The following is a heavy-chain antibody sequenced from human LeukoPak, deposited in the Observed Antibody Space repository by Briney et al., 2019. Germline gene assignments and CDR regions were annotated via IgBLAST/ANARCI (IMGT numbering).Heavy chain of an antibody. Sequence: GGSLRLSCAASGFTFSSYWMSWVRQAPGKGREWVANIKQDGSEKYYVDSVKGRFTISRDNAKNSLYLQMNSLRAEDTAVYYCARDPGYYYYYYMDVWGKGTTVTVSS. CDR1: GFTFSSYW. CDR3: ARDPGYYYYYYMDV. CDR2: IKQDGSEK. J-gene: IGHJ6*03. V-gene: IGHV3-7*01.